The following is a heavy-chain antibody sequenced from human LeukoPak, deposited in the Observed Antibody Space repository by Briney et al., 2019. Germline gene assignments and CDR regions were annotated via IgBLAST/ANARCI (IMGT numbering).Heavy chain of an antibody. CDR1: GYTFTSYY. J-gene: IGHJ5*02. D-gene: IGHD3-22*01. CDR3: ARQTFAPGYYENNYIWFDP. V-gene: IGHV1-46*01. CDR2: INPSGGST. Sequence: ASVKVSCKASGYTFTSYYLHWVRQAPGQGLEWMGIINPSGGSTSYAQKFQGRVTMTRDMSTSTVYMELSSLRFEDTAVYYCARQTFAPGYYENNYIWFDPWGQGTLVTVSS.